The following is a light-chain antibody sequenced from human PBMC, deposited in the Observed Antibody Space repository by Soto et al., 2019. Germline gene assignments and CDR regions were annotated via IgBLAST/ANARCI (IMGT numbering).Light chain of an antibody. V-gene: IGKV3-15*01. J-gene: IGKJ2*01. Sequence: EVVMTQSPATLSVSPGGRATLSCRASQSVSSDLAWYQQKPGQAPRLLIYGASTRATGVPARFSGSGSGTDFTLTISSLQSEDFAVYYCQQYNNWPPYTFGQGTKVDIK. CDR1: QSVSSD. CDR2: GAS. CDR3: QQYNNWPPYT.